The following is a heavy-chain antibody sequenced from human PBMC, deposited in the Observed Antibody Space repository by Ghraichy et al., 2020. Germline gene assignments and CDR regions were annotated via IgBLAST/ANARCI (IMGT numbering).Heavy chain of an antibody. D-gene: IGHD5-24*01. CDR1: GFAFSGYW. CDR2: IKQDGSKK. V-gene: IGHV3-7*01. CDR3: AKNVDAGRHFYFYNYGRDV. Sequence: GGSLRLSCAASGFAFSGYWMSWVRQAPGKGLEWVASIKQDGSKKHYVDSVKGRFTISRDNAQNFVYLQMDSLRGEDTAVYYCAKNVDAGRHFYFYNYGRDVCG. J-gene: IGHJ6*01.